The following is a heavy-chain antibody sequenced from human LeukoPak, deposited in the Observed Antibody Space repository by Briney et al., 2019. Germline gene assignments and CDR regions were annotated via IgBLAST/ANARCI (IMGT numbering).Heavy chain of an antibody. V-gene: IGHV3-30-3*01. Sequence: GGSLRLSCAASGFTFSSYAMHWVRQAPGKGLEWVAVISYDGSNKYYADSVKGRFTISRDNSKNTLYLQMNSLRAEDTAVYYCAKDEAKDFDYWGQGTLVTVSS. CDR3: AKDEAKDFDY. J-gene: IGHJ4*02. CDR1: GFTFSSYA. CDR2: ISYDGSNK.